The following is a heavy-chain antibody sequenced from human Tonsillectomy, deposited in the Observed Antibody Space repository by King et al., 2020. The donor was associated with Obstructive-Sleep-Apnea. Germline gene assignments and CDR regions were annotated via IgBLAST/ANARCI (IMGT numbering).Heavy chain of an antibody. D-gene: IGHD3-10*01. CDR1: GGSISGFY. CDR3: ARHYGSGILISY. CDR2: VFYSGNT. Sequence: VQLQESGPGLVKPSETLSLTCTVSGGSISGFYWSWIRQPPGKGLEWIGSVFYSGNTNYNPSLKSRVTISVDTSRNQFSLKLTSVTAADTAVYFCARHYGSGILISYWGQGTLVTVSS. V-gene: IGHV4-59*08. J-gene: IGHJ4*02.